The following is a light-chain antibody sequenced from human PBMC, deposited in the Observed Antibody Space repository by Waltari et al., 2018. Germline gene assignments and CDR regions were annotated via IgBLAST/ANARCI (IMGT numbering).Light chain of an antibody. V-gene: IGKV3-20*01. J-gene: IGKJ1*01. CDR1: QSVSRY. CDR2: DAS. Sequence: EIVFTQYPGTLSLSPGERATLSCRASQSVSRYLAWYQQKPGQAPRPLIYDASIRASGIPDRFSGSGSGTDFSLTISRLEPEDFAVYYCQKYGTLPATFGQGTKVQMK. CDR3: QKYGTLPAT.